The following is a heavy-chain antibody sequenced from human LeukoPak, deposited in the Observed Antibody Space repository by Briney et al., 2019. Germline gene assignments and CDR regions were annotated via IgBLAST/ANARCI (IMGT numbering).Heavy chain of an antibody. CDR1: GYTFTSYA. Sequence: ASVKVSCKASGYTFTSYAMHWVRQDPGQRLEWMGWINAGNGNTKYSQKFQGRVTITRDTSASTAYMELSSLRSEDTAVYYCAGDSSGYHPFDYWGQGTLVTVSS. J-gene: IGHJ4*02. D-gene: IGHD3-22*01. V-gene: IGHV1-3*01. CDR2: INAGNGNT. CDR3: AGDSSGYHPFDY.